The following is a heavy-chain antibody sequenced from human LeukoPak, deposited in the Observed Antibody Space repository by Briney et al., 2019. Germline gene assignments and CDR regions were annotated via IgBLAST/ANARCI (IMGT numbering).Heavy chain of an antibody. J-gene: IGHJ6*02. CDR2: IIPILGIA. CDR1: GGTFSSYA. D-gene: IGHD2-2*01. CDR3: ARPRSNCSSTSCYAGRPPEYYYYYYGMDV. Sequence: ASVKVSCKASGGTFSSYAISWVRQAPGQGLEWMGRIIPILGIANYAQKFQGRVTITADKSTSTAYMELSSLGSEDTAVYYCARPRSNCSSTSCYAGRPPEYYYYYYGMDVWGQGTTVTVSS. V-gene: IGHV1-69*04.